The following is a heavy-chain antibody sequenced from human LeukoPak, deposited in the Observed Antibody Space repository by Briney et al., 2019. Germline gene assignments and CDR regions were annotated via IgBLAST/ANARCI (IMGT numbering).Heavy chain of an antibody. CDR2: ISGSGGST. CDR1: GFTFSSYA. D-gene: IGHD2-2*01. Sequence: QPGGSLRLSCAASGFTFSSYAMSWVRQAPGKGLEWVSAISGSGGSTYYADSVKGRFTISRDNSKNTLYLQMNSLRAEDTAVYYCAKDRRYCSSTSCYGWFDPWGQGTLVTVSS. CDR3: AKDRRYCSSTSCYGWFDP. J-gene: IGHJ5*02. V-gene: IGHV3-23*01.